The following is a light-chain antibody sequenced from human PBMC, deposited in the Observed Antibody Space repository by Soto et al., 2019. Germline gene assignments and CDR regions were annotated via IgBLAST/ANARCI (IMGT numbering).Light chain of an antibody. Sequence: QSVLTQPPSLSAAPGQKVTISCSGFSSNIGNNYVSWYQQVPGTAPKLLIYENNKRPSGIPDRFSGSKSGTSATLDITGLQTGDDADYYCGTWDSSLSAGVFGGGTKLTV. J-gene: IGLJ2*01. CDR1: SSNIGNNY. CDR3: GTWDSSLSAGV. V-gene: IGLV1-51*01. CDR2: ENN.